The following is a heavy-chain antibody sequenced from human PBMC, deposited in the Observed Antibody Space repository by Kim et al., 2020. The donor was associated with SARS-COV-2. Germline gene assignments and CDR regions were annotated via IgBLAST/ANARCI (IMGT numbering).Heavy chain of an antibody. V-gene: IGHV1-69*02. CDR3: ALAAAAHGHFDY. D-gene: IGHD6-13*01. Sequence: NYAQKFQGRVTITADKSTSTAYMELSSLGSEDTAVYYCALAAAAHGHFDYWGQGTLVTVSS. J-gene: IGHJ4*02.